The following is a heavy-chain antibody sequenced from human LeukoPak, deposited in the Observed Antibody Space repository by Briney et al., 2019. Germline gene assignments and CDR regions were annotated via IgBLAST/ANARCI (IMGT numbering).Heavy chain of an antibody. CDR1: GFTFSSYA. CDR3: ARESDF. J-gene: IGHJ4*02. V-gene: IGHV3-30*04. CDR2: ISYDGSNK. Sequence: GGSLRLSCAASGFTFSSYAMHWVRQAPGKGLEWVAVISYDGSNKYYADSVKGRFTISRDISKNTLYLQMNSLRAEDTAVYYCARESDFWGQGTLVTVSS.